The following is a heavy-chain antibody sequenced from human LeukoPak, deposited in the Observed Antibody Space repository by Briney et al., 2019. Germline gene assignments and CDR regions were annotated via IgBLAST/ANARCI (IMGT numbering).Heavy chain of an antibody. V-gene: IGHV3-53*01. J-gene: IGHJ4*02. Sequence: GGSLRLSCAASGFTVSSNYMSWVRQAPGKGLEWVSLIYSGGSTNYADSVKGRFTISRDNSKNTLYLQMNSLRAEDTAVYYCAKDRPVLRCLDYWGQGTLVTVSS. CDR1: GFTVSSNY. CDR3: AKDRPVLRCLDY. CDR2: IYSGGST. D-gene: IGHD4-17*01.